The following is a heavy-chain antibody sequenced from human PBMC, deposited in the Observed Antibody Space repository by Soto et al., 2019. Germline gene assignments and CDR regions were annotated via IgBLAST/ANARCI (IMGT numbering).Heavy chain of an antibody. V-gene: IGHV3-20*01. D-gene: IGHD6-13*01. Sequence: GGSLRLSCAASGFTFDDYAMSWVRQAPGKGLEWVSTINWNGGSTGYADSVKGRFTISRDNTKNSLYLQVNYLRAEDTALYHCARDLTAAGTRPFDNWGQGTLLTVSS. CDR2: INWNGGST. CDR1: GFTFDDYA. J-gene: IGHJ4*02. CDR3: ARDLTAAGTRPFDN.